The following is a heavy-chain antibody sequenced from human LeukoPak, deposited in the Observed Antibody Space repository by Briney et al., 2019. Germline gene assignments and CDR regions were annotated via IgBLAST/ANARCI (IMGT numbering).Heavy chain of an antibody. V-gene: IGHV4-34*01. CDR1: GVSFRDYY. J-gene: IGHJ3*02. CDR3: ARAINSGYDKDAFDI. D-gene: IGHD5-12*01. CDR2: INYSEST. Sequence: PSETLSLTRAVYGVSFRDYYWSWIRQPPGKGLEWIGEINYSESTNYISSLKSRVTISLDTSKNHYSLKMTSVTAADTAVYYCARAINSGYDKDAFDIWGQGTMVTVSS.